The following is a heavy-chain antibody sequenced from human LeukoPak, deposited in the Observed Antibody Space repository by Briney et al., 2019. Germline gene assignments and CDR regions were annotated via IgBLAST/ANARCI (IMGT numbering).Heavy chain of an antibody. D-gene: IGHD4-11*01. J-gene: IGHJ4*02. V-gene: IGHV3-21*01. CDR1: GFTFSSYS. CDR3: ARERAAQYDY. Sequence: LGGSLRPSCAASGFTFSSYSMNWVRQAPGKGLEWVSSISSSSYIYYADSVKGRFTMSRDNAKNSLYLQMSSLRAEDTAVYYCARERAAQYDYWGQGILVTVSS. CDR2: ISSSSYI.